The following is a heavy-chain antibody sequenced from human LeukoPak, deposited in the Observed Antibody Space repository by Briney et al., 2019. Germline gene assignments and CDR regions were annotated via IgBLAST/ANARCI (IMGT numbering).Heavy chain of an antibody. D-gene: IGHD2-15*01. V-gene: IGHV3-23*01. CDR2: IIGSGGNT. CDR3: AKVSSVLVVPATRLQH. CDR1: GFTVSSNY. J-gene: IGHJ1*01. Sequence: PGGSLRLSCAASGFTVSSNYMSWVRQAPGKGLEWVSVIIGSGGNTFYADSVKGRFTISRDNSKNTLYLQMNSLRAEDTALFYCAKVSSVLVVPATRLQHWGQGTLVTVSS.